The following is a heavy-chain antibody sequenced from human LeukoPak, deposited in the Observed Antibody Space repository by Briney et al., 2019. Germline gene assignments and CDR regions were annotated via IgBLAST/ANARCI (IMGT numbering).Heavy chain of an antibody. D-gene: IGHD5-24*01. CDR2: IKQDGSKK. V-gene: IGHV3-7*04. Sequence: GGSLRLSCAASGFTFSSYSLTWVRQAPGKGLEWVANIKQDGSKKSYVDSVKGRFTISRDNAKNSLYLQMNSLRAEDTAIYYCTRVGYIDEGIDYWGQGTLVTVSS. J-gene: IGHJ4*02. CDR3: TRVGYIDEGIDY. CDR1: GFTFSSYS.